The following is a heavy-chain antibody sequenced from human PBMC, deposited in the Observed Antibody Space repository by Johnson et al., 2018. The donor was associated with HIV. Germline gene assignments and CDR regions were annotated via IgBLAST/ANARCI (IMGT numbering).Heavy chain of an antibody. D-gene: IGHD3-22*01. CDR1: GLNVSGHY. J-gene: IGHJ3*02. CDR3: ARDRGYWDAFDI. CDR2: IYSGGTI. V-gene: IGHV3-66*01. Sequence: VQLVESGGGLAQPGGSLRLSCAASGLNVSGHYMSWVRQSPGKGLEWVSVIYSGGTIYYADSVKGRFSISRDNAKNSLYLQMNSLRAEDTAVYYCARDRGYWDAFDIWGQGTMVIVSS.